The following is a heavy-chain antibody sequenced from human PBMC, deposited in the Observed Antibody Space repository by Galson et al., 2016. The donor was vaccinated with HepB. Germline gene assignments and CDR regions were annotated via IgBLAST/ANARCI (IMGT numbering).Heavy chain of an antibody. Sequence: ETLSLTCVVNGGSFSGYYWSWIRQPPGKGLEWIGEINHSGSTNYNPSLKSRPNISLESSKNQFSLKLRCVTAADPAVYYCARGRPRMVYATTAAALFDYWGLGTLVTVSS. CDR1: GGSFSGYY. J-gene: IGHJ4*02. D-gene: IGHD2-8*01. CDR3: ARGRPRMVYATTAAALFDY. CDR2: INHSGST. V-gene: IGHV4-34*01.